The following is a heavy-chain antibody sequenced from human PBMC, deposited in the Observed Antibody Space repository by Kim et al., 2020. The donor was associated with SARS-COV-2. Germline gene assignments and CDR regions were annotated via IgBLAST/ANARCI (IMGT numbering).Heavy chain of an antibody. D-gene: IGHD6-19*01. CDR3: AREGIAVAGDLYYFDY. J-gene: IGHJ4*02. V-gene: IGHV1-46*01. Sequence: ASVTVSCKASGYTFTSYYMHWVRQAPGQGLEWMGIINPSGGSTSYAQKFQGRVTMTRDTSTSTVYMELSSLRSEDTAVYYCAREGIAVAGDLYYFDYWGQGTLVTVSS. CDR1: GYTFTSYY. CDR2: INPSGGST.